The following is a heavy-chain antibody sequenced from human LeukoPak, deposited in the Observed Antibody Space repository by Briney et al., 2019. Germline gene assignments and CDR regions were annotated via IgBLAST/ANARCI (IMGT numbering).Heavy chain of an antibody. CDR1: GFPFSSHA. D-gene: IGHD2-21*02. Sequence: GGSLRLSRAASGFPFSSHAMSWVRQPPGKGLEWVSAISNGKTYYADSVRGRFTISRDDSKNTVYLQMNSLRDEDTALYYCVREAGYCASVCLKSNWFDPWGQGTLVTVSS. CDR3: VREAGYCASVCLKSNWFDP. CDR2: ISNGKT. V-gene: IGHV3-23*01. J-gene: IGHJ5*02.